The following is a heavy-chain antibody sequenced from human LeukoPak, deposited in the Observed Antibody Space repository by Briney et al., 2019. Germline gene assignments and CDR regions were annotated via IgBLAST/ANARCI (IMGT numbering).Heavy chain of an antibody. CDR1: GFTFSSYG. CDR2: IWYDGSNK. Sequence: GRSLRLSCAASGFTFSSYGMHWVRQAPGKGLEWVAVIWYDGSNKYYADSVKGRFTISRDNSKYTLYLQMNSLRAEDTAVYYCARDGSGLRYFDWLGFDYWGQGTLVTVSS. CDR3: ARDGSGLRYFDWLGFDY. V-gene: IGHV3-33*01. D-gene: IGHD3-9*01. J-gene: IGHJ4*02.